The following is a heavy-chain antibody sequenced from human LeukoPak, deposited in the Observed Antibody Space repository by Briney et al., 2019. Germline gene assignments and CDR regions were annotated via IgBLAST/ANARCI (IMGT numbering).Heavy chain of an antibody. CDR1: GYTFTSHD. Sequence: ASVKVSCKASGYTFTSHDINWVRQATGQGLEWMGWMNPNSGNTGYAQKFQDRVTMTRNTSISTAYMELSSLESEDTAVYCCVSALKRGSAGTLIDYWGQGTLVTVSS. V-gene: IGHV1-8*01. D-gene: IGHD6-13*01. CDR3: VSALKRGSAGTLIDY. CDR2: MNPNSGNT. J-gene: IGHJ4*02.